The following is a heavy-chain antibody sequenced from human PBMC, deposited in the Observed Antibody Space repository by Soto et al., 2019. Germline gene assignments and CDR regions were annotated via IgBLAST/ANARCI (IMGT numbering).Heavy chain of an antibody. V-gene: IGHV3-30*18. D-gene: IGHD3-16*01. CDR2: ISFDGSNK. J-gene: IGHJ4*02. Sequence: PGGSLRLSCAVSGFTFTTYGRHWVRQAPGKGLEWLRVISFDGSNKYYEDNLKGRIIISRDNSNNTLFLEMNDLRVEDTAVYYCAKDLGDNEGGMLFDYWGQGTMVTVYS. CDR1: GFTFTTYG. CDR3: AKDLGDNEGGMLFDY.